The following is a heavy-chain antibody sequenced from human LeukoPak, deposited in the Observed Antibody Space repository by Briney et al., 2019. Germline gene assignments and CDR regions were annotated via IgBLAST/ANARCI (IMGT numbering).Heavy chain of an antibody. CDR2: IYYSGST. CDR3: ARALMTGSSTSWPYNWFDP. Sequence: PSETLSLTCTVSGDSISSYYWSWIRQPPGKGLEWIGYIYYSGSTNYNPSLKSRVTISVDTSKNQFSLKLSSVTAADTAVYYCARALMTGSSTSWPYNWFDPWGQGTLVTVSS. D-gene: IGHD2-2*01. J-gene: IGHJ5*02. V-gene: IGHV4-59*08. CDR1: GDSISSYY.